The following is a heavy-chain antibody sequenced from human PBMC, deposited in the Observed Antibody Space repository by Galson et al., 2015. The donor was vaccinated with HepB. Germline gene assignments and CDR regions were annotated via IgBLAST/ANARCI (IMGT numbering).Heavy chain of an antibody. V-gene: IGHV3-73*01. CDR3: TAGVVSTNDY. CDR1: GFTFSGST. CDR2: IKNKVNNYAT. D-gene: IGHD5/OR15-5a*01. J-gene: IGHJ4*02. Sequence: SLRLSCAASGFTFSGSTIHWVRRASGKGLEWVGRIKNKVNNYATAYAASVKGRFTISRDDSKNTAYLQINSLKTDDTAVYYCTAGVVSTNDYWGQGTLVTVSS.